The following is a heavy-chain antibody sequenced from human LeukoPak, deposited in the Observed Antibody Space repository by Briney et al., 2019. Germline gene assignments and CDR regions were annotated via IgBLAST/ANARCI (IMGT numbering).Heavy chain of an antibody. J-gene: IGHJ3*02. CDR1: GFTFDDYA. CDR2: ISWNSGSI. Sequence: PGGSLRLSCAASGFTFDDYAMHWVRQAPGKGLEWVSGISWNSGSIGYADSVKGRFTISRDNAKNSLYLQMNSLRAEDTALYYCAKGSGRIAAEEGAFDIWGQGTMVTVSS. CDR3: AKGSGRIAAEEGAFDI. D-gene: IGHD6-6*01. V-gene: IGHV3-9*01.